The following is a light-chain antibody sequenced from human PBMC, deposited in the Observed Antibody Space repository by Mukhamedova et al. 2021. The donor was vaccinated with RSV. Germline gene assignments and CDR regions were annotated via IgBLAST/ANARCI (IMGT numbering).Light chain of an antibody. CDR3: QQYYSTPYT. CDR2: WAS. Sequence: SVLYSSNNKNYLAWYQQKPGQPPKLLIYWASTRESGVPDRFSGSGSGTDFTLTISSPQAEDVAVYYCQQYYSTPYTFGQGTKLEI. CDR1: SVLYSSNNKNY. J-gene: IGKJ2*01. V-gene: IGKV4-1*01.